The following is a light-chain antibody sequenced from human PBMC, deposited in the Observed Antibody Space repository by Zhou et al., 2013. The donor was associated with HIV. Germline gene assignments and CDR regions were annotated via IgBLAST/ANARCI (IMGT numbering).Light chain of an antibody. CDR2: GAS. V-gene: IGKV3-20*01. J-gene: IGKJ4*01. CDR3: QQYGGSPPKLT. CDR1: QSVSSSY. Sequence: NVLTQSPGTLSLSPGERATLSCRASQSVSSSYLAWYQQKPGQAPRLLIYGASSRATGIPDRFSGSGSGTDFTLTISRLEPEDFAVYYCQQYGGSPPKLTFGGGTKVEIK.